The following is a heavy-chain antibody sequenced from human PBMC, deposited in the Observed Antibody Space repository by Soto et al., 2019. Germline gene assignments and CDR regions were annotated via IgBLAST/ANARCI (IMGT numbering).Heavy chain of an antibody. J-gene: IGHJ4*02. CDR3: ARVNDTLTGYYRSFDY. Sequence: QLQLQESGPGLVKPSETLSLTCSVSGGSISSSSYYWGWIRQPPGKGLEWIGSSLYNGNTYYNPSLQSRVTTSVDPSKSQFSLGLSSVSAADPAVYYCARVNDTLTGYYRSFDYWGQGTLVTVSS. D-gene: IGHD3-9*01. V-gene: IGHV4-39*01. CDR1: GGSISSSSYY. CDR2: SLYNGNT.